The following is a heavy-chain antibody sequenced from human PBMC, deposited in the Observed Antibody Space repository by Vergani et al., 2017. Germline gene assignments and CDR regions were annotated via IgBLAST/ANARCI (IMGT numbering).Heavy chain of an antibody. D-gene: IGHD4-23*01. CDR3: AKLSRWGGLDV. CDR1: GFPFDDYA. Sequence: EVQLVESGGGLVQPGRSLRLSCAASGFPFDDYAMNRVRQAPGKGLEWVSGISWNSGSIGYADSVKGRFTISRDNAKNSLYLQMNSLRAEDTALYYCAKLSRWGGLDVWGKGTTVTVSS. J-gene: IGHJ6*04. CDR2: ISWNSGSI. V-gene: IGHV3-9*01.